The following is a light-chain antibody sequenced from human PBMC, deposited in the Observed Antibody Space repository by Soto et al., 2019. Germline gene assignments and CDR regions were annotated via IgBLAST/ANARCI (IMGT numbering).Light chain of an antibody. CDR1: QSISSY. CDR3: QQSDSTPLT. V-gene: IGKV1-39*01. Sequence: DIQMTQSPSSLSASVGDRVTITCRASQSISSYLNWYQQKPGKAPKLLIYAASSLQSGVTSRFSGSGSGTDFTLTISSLQPEDFATYYCQQSDSTPLTFCGGTKVEIK. J-gene: IGKJ4*01. CDR2: AAS.